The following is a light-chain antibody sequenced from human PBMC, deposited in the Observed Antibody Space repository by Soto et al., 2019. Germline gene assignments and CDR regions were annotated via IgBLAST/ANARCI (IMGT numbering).Light chain of an antibody. CDR1: QSLSSSY. Sequence: EIVMTQSPATLSVSPGERATLSCRASQSLSSSYLAWYQQKPGQAPGLLMYGASSRATGIPDRFSGSGSGTDFTLTISRLEPEDFAVYYCQQYDSSPKTFGQGTKVDIK. CDR3: QQYDSSPKT. CDR2: GAS. J-gene: IGKJ1*01. V-gene: IGKV3-20*01.